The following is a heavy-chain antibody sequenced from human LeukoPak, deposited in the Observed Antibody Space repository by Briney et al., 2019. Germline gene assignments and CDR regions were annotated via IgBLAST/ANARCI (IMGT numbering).Heavy chain of an antibody. V-gene: IGHV3-53*01. CDR1: GFTVSSNY. D-gene: IGHD6-13*01. CDR2: IYSGGST. J-gene: IGHJ3*02. CDR3: ARGGARYSGSWYAFDI. Sequence: SGGSLRLSCAASGFTVSSNYMSWVRQAPGKGLEWVSVIYSGGSTYYADSVKGRFTISRDNSKNTLYLQMNSLRAEDTAVYYCARGGARYSGSWYAFDIWGQGTMVTVSS.